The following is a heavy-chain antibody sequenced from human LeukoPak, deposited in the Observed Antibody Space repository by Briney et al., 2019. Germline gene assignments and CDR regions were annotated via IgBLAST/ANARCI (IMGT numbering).Heavy chain of an antibody. CDR3: AREGQPLSRNSWFDP. D-gene: IGHD6-13*01. CDR1: GFTFNIYA. V-gene: IGHV3-30*04. CDR2: MSYDGSNK. Sequence: GGSLRLSCAASGFTFNIYAMHWVRQAPGKGLEWVAVMSYDGSNKYYADSVKGRFTISRDNSKTTLYLQMNSLRAEDTAIYYCAREGQPLSRNSWFDPLGQGALVTVSS. J-gene: IGHJ5*02.